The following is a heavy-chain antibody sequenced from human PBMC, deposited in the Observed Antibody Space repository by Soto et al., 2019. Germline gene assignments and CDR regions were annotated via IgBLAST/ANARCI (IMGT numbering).Heavy chain of an antibody. CDR2: ISGSGGSI. V-gene: IGHV3-23*01. D-gene: IGHD3-22*01. CDR3: VRATYFSDSSGYTRCLDY. J-gene: IGHJ4*02. Sequence: PGGSLRLSCAASGFTFGIYAMSWVRQAPGKGREWVSSISGSGGSIYFAHSVKGRFTISRDKTKNTLDLQMNSLKTEDTAVYSCVRATYFSDSSGYTRCLDYWGQGTLVTVSS. CDR1: GFTFGIYA.